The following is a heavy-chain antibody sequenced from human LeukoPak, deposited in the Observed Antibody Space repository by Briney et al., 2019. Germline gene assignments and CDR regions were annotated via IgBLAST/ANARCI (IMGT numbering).Heavy chain of an antibody. CDR3: ARKGYYYYYMDV. V-gene: IGHV3-21*01. J-gene: IGHJ6*03. CDR1: GFTFSSYS. CDR2: ISSSSSYI. Sequence: PGGSLRLSCAASGFTFSSYSMNWVRQAPGKGLEWVSSISSSSSYIYYADSVKGRFTISRDNAKNSLFLQMNSLRAEDTAVYYCARKGYYYYYMDVWGKGTTVTISS.